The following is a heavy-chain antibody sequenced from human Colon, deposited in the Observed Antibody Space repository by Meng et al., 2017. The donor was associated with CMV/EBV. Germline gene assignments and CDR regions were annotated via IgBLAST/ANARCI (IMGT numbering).Heavy chain of an antibody. D-gene: IGHD6-13*01. CDR2: IYSGGST. J-gene: IGHJ6*02. CDR1: GFTVSSNY. CDR3: ARTPSEGSSWYHYYYYYGMDV. Sequence: GSRKISGAASGFTVSSNYMSWVRQAPGKGLEWVSVIYSGGSTYYADSVKGRFTISRDNSKNTLYLQMNSLRAEDTAVYYCARTPSEGSSWYHYYYYYGMDVWGQGTTVTVSS. V-gene: IGHV3-53*01.